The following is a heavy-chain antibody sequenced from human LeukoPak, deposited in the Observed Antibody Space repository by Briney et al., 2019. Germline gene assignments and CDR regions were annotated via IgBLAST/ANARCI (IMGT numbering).Heavy chain of an antibody. D-gene: IGHD1-26*01. Sequence: ASVTVSCKASGYTFTSYYMHWLRQAPGQGLEWMGIINPSGGSPTYAQNFQGRVTMTRDTSTSTVYMDLRSLRSEDTAVYYCARVSVAATYFRAFDIWGQGTLVTVSS. CDR1: GYTFTSYY. CDR2: INPSGGSP. CDR3: ARVSVAATYFRAFDI. V-gene: IGHV1-46*01. J-gene: IGHJ3*02.